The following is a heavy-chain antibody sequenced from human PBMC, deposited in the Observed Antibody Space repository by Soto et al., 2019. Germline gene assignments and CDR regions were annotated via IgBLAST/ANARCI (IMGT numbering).Heavy chain of an antibody. V-gene: IGHV1-69*13. D-gene: IGHD2-8*01. CDR2: IIPIFGTA. J-gene: IGHJ4*02. CDR3: AFYFTNGVCYTPAGFDY. Sequence: GASVKVTCKASGGTFSSYAISWVRQAPGQGLEWMGGIIPIFGTAKYAQKFQGRVTITADESTSTAYMELSSLRSEDTAVYYCAFYFTNGVCYTPAGFDYWGQGTLVTVSS. CDR1: GGTFSSYA.